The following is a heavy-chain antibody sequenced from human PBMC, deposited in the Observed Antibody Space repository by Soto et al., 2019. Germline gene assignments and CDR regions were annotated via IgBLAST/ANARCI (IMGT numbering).Heavy chain of an antibody. J-gene: IGHJ6*02. D-gene: IGHD2-21*01. CDR2: IIPIFGTA. CDR3: ARLECDSYVDYENHHYYVMVV. CDR1: EGTFSSYA. V-gene: IGHV1-69*14. Sequence: QVQLVQSGAEVKKPGSSVKVSCKASEGTFSSYAISWVRQAPGQGLEWMGGIIPIFGTANYAQQFQGRVTNAADKSASEGYRVLSSLGAWNTAVYYVARLECDSYVDYENHHYYVMVVWGQGCTVTDSS.